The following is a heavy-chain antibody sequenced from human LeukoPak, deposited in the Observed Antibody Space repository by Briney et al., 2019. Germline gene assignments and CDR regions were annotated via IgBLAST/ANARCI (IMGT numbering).Heavy chain of an antibody. J-gene: IGHJ4*02. D-gene: IGHD3-22*01. CDR2: INPNSGGT. CDR1: GYTFTGYF. CDR3: ASQGVVVITTSLEY. Sequence: ASVKVSCKASGYTFTGYFMHWVRQAPGQGLEWMGRINPNSGGTNYAQKFQGRVTMTRDTSISTAYMELSRLRSDDTAVYYCASQGVVVITTSLEYWGQGTLVTVSS. V-gene: IGHV1-2*06.